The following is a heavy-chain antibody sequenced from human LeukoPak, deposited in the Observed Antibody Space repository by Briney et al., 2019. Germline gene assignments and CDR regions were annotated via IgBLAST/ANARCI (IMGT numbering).Heavy chain of an antibody. Sequence: GGSLRLSCAASGFTFSSYNLHWVRQAPGKGLEWVAVISKDGGFKYYADSVKGRFTISRDNSKNTFYLQMNSLRAEDTAVYYCAKASDHWDGSGSYDYWGQGTLVTVSS. CDR3: AKASDHWDGSGSYDY. D-gene: IGHD3-10*01. CDR1: GFTFSSYN. CDR2: ISKDGGFK. J-gene: IGHJ4*02. V-gene: IGHV3-30*18.